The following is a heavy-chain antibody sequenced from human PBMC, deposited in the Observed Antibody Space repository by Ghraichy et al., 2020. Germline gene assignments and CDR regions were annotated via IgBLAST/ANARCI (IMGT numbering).Heavy chain of an antibody. Sequence: SETLSLTCTVSGGSISSSSYYWGWIRQPPGKGLEWIGSIYYSGSTYYNPSLKSRVTISVDTSKNQFSLKLSSVTAADTAVYYCARYITMVRGVIMDYYYYYMDVWGKGTTVTVSS. V-gene: IGHV4-39*01. CDR1: GGSISSSSYY. CDR3: ARYITMVRGVIMDYYYYYMDV. J-gene: IGHJ6*03. CDR2: IYYSGST. D-gene: IGHD3-10*01.